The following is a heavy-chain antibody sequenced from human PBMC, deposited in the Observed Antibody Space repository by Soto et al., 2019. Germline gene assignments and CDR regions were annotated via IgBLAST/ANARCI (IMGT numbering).Heavy chain of an antibody. CDR3: ARVPYPLSTLDY. Sequence: ASVKVSCNASGYTFTGYYMHWVRQAPGQGLEWMGWINPNSGGTNYAQKFQGRVTMTRDTSISTAYMELSRLRSDGTAVYYCARVPYPLSTLDYWGQGTLVTVSS. CDR2: INPNSGGT. V-gene: IGHV1-2*02. J-gene: IGHJ4*02. CDR1: GYTFTGYY.